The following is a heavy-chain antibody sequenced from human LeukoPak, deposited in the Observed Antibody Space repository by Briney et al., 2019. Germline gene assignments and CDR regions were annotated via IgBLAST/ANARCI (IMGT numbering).Heavy chain of an antibody. J-gene: IGHJ6*03. CDR2: IKQDGSEK. D-gene: IGHD2-21*01. V-gene: IGHV3-7*01. CDR3: ARDPLGVVITNYYYYMDV. CDR1: GFTSSSYW. Sequence: GGSLRLSCAASGFTSSSYWMSWVRQAPGKGLEWVANIKQDGSEKYYVDSVKGRFTISRDNAKNSLYLQMNSLRAEDTAVYYCARDPLGVVITNYYYYMDVWGKGTTVTVSS.